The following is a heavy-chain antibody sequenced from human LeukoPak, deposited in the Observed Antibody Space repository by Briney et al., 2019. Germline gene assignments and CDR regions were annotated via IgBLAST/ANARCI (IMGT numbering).Heavy chain of an antibody. Sequence: GGSLRLSCAASGFTFSSYEMNWVRQAPGKGLEWVSYISSSGSTIYYADSVKGRFTISRDNAKNSLYPQMNSLKTEDTAVYYCTTDLWGSPGVWGQGTLVTVSS. CDR2: ISSSGSTI. D-gene: IGHD3-10*01. CDR3: TTDLWGSPGV. J-gene: IGHJ1*01. CDR1: GFTFSSYE. V-gene: IGHV3-48*03.